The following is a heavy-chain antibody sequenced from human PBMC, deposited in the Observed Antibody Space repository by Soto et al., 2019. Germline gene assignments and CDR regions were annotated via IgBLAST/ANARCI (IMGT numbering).Heavy chain of an antibody. CDR3: ARNGREGSCFYWYFDL. V-gene: IGHV1-69*01. D-gene: IGHD3-10*01. CDR1: GGSFRSYG. CDR2: IIPISGTP. J-gene: IGHJ2*01. Sequence: QVQLVQSGAEVKKPGSSVKVSCKASGGSFRSYGISWVRQAPGQGPEWVGGIIPISGTPKYAQNFQGRVTLTADESTSTVYMDLRRLTSEDTAVYYCARNGREGSCFYWYFDLWGRGTLVTVSS.